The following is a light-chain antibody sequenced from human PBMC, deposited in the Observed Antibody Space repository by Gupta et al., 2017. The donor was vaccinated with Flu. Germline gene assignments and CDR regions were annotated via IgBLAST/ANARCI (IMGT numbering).Light chain of an antibody. Sequence: EIVMTQSPATLSVSPGERATPSCRASQSVSSNFAWYQQKPGQAPRLLIYGASTRATGIPARFSGSGSGTEFTLTISSLQSEDFAVYYCQQYNNWPPFTFGPGTKVDIK. CDR3: QQYNNWPPFT. CDR1: QSVSSN. J-gene: IGKJ3*01. CDR2: GAS. V-gene: IGKV3-15*01.